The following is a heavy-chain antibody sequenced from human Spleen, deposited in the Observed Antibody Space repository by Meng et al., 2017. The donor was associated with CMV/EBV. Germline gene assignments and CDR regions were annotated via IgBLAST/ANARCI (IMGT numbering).Heavy chain of an antibody. CDR2: ISAYNVNT. CDR1: GYTFSDYF. CDR3: ARDGISGTTWPPRFYYYGMDV. D-gene: IGHD1-7*01. J-gene: IGHJ6*02. V-gene: IGHV1-18*04. Sequence: ASVKVSCKASGYTFSDYFMHWVRQAPGQGLECMGWISAYNVNTKYAQKFQGRVTMTIETSTSTAYMELRSLRSDDTAVYYCARDGISGTTWPPRFYYYGMDVWGQGTTVTVSS.